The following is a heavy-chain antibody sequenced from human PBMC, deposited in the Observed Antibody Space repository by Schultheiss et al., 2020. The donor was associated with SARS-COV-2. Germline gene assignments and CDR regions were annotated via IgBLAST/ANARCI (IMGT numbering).Heavy chain of an antibody. CDR3: ASQIVATLPETDAFDI. D-gene: IGHD5-12*01. V-gene: IGHV5-51*01. CDR1: GYSFTNYW. J-gene: IGHJ3*02. Sequence: GESLKISCKGSGYSFTNYWIGWVRQMPGKGLEWMGIIYPGDSDTRYSPSFQGQVTISADKSISTAYLQWSSLKASDTAMYYCASQIVATLPETDAFDIWGQGTMVTVSS. CDR2: IYPGDSDT.